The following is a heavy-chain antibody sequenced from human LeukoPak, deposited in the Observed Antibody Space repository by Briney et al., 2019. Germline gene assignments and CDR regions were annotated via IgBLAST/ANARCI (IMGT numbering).Heavy chain of an antibody. J-gene: IGHJ5*02. CDR2: INPKSGGT. Sequence: ASVKVSCKTSGYTFTGYYIQWVRQAPGQGLEWMGWINPKSGGTSSAQKFQGRVTMTRDTSINTAYMELSSLTSDDTAVYYCARDHHTSAFYFDPWGQGTLVTVSS. CDR1: GYTFTGYY. CDR3: ARDHHTSAFYFDP. D-gene: IGHD6-19*01. V-gene: IGHV1-2*02.